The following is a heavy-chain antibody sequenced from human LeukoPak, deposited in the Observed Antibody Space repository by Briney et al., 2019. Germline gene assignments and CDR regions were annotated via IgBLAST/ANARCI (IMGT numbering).Heavy chain of an antibody. J-gene: IGHJ5*02. Sequence: SETLSLTCTVSGGSISNSTYYRGWIRQPPGKGLEWIGTIYYSGSTYYNPSLKSRVTISVDTSKNQFSLKLSSVTAADTAVYYCARGFNPWGQGTLVTVSS. CDR2: IYYSGST. CDR1: GGSISNSTYY. CDR3: ARGFNP. V-gene: IGHV4-39*01.